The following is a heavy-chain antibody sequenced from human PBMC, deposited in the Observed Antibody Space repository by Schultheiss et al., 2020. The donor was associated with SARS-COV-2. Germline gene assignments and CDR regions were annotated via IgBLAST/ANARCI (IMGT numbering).Heavy chain of an antibody. Sequence: GGSLRLSCAASGFTFSGSSIHWVRQASGKGLEWVGRIRSKANNYATAYAPSVKGRFTISRDDSKNTAYLLMSSLKTEDTAVYFCTRGGGRQNYYYYMDVWGKGTTVTVSS. J-gene: IGHJ6*03. CDR1: GFTFSGSS. V-gene: IGHV3-73*01. D-gene: IGHD2-15*01. CDR3: TRGGGRQNYYYYMDV. CDR2: IRSKANNYAT.